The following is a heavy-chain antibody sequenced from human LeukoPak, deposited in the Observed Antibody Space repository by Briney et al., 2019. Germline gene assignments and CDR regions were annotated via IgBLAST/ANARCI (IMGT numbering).Heavy chain of an antibody. D-gene: IGHD3-10*01. CDR2: IYYSGST. Sequence: PSETLSLTCTVSGLPISNYYWSWIRQAPGKGLEWVGHIYYSGSTNYNPSPKSRVPISLDKSKNQFSLKLSSVTAADTAVYYCAREFVWFGEPGWFDPWGQGTLVTVSS. V-gene: IGHV4-59*01. CDR3: AREFVWFGEPGWFDP. J-gene: IGHJ5*02. CDR1: GLPISNYY.